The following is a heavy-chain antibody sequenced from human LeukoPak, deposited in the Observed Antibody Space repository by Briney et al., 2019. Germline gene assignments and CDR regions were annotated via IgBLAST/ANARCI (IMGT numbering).Heavy chain of an antibody. CDR2: ISSNSDII. D-gene: IGHD6-19*01. V-gene: IGHV3-48*04. CDR3: AKDRTQPYGQWLGKGDY. J-gene: IGHJ4*02. CDR1: GFTFSSYS. Sequence: PGGSLRLSCAASGFTFSSYSMNWVRQAPGKGLEWVSYISSNSDIIHYADSVEGRFTIFRDNAKNSLYLQMNCLRAEDTAVYYCAKDRTQPYGQWLGKGDYWGQGTLVTVSS.